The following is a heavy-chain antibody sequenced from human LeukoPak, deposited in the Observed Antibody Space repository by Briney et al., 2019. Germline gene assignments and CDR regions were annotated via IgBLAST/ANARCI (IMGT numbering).Heavy chain of an antibody. CDR3: ARGSNYGFDY. CDR2: AYYRSKWYN. V-gene: IGHV6-1*01. Sequence: SQTLSLTCAISGDSVSTTSAPGNWIRQSPSRGVEWLGRAYYRSKWYNSYAVSVKSRITINPDTSKNQFSLQLNSVTPEDTAVYCCARGSNYGFDYWGQGTLVTVSS. J-gene: IGHJ4*02. D-gene: IGHD5-18*01. CDR1: GDSVSTTSAP.